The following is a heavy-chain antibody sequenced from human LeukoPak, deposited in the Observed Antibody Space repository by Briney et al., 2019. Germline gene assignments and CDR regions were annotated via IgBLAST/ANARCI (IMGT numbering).Heavy chain of an antibody. D-gene: IGHD4-17*01. CDR1: GGSISSGDYY. Sequence: SGTLSLTCTVSGGSISSGDYYWSWIRQPPGKGLEWIGYIYYSGSTYYNPSLKSRVTISVDTSKNQFSLKLSSVTAADTAVYYCATALTYGDYVADAFDIWGQGTMVTVSS. J-gene: IGHJ3*02. V-gene: IGHV4-30-4*01. CDR2: IYYSGST. CDR3: ATALTYGDYVADAFDI.